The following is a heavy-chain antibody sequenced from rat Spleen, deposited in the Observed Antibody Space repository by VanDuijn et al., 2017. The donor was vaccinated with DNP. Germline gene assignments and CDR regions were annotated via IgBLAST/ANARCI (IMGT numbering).Heavy chain of an antibody. D-gene: IGHD1-4*01. Sequence: QVQLKESGPGLVQPSQTLSLTCTVAGFSLTSYNVHWVRQPPGKGLEWMGTIWAAETTHYNSAVQSRLSISRDTSKRQVFLKMNSLQTEDTAIYFCSRDRDSTGIRTWYFDFWGQGTSVTVSS. CDR1: GFSLTSYN. CDR3: SRDRDSTGIRTWYFDF. J-gene: IGHJ4*01. CDR2: IWAAETT. V-gene: IGHV2-41*01.